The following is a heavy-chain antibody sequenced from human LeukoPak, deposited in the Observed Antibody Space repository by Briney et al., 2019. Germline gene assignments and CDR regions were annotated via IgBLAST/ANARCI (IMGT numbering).Heavy chain of an antibody. J-gene: IGHJ4*02. CDR2: ISSYNGNT. CDR3: TRDLPYSSSWESIDY. Sequence: ASVKVSCKASGYTFTSYGINWVRQAPGQGPEWMGWISSYNGNTKYAQNLQGRVTMTTDTSTSTAYMELRSLRSDDTAVYYCTRDLPYSSSWESIDYWGQGTLVTVSS. D-gene: IGHD6-13*01. V-gene: IGHV1-18*01. CDR1: GYTFTSYG.